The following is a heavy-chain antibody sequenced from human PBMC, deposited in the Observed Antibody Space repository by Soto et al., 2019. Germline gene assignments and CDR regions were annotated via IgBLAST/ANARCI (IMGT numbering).Heavy chain of an antibody. D-gene: IGHD2-15*01. CDR2: IKQDGSKK. CDR3: ARGSCSGGTCYAIFFDC. V-gene: IGHV3-7*01. CDR1: GFTFSTYW. J-gene: IGHJ4*02. Sequence: EVQLVESGGGLVQPGGSLRLSCAASGFTFSTYWMSWVRQAPGKGLEWVANIKQDGSKKYYVDSVKGRFTISGDNAENSLYLQMNSLRVEDTAVYYCARGSCSGGTCYAIFFDCWGQGTLVTVSS.